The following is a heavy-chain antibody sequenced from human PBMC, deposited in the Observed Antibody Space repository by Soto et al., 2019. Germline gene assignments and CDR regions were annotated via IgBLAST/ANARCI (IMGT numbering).Heavy chain of an antibody. CDR3: AMVDNYVTPTPEDV. CDR1: GYIFVNYG. Sequence: QVQLVQSGDEVRKPGSSVKVSCKASGYIFVNYGIAWVRQAPRQGVEWMGWISPYSGNTHHARKVQGRLTMTPDTSTSTAYMDLGSLTADYTAVYYCAMVDNYVTPTPEDVWGQETTVTVSS. D-gene: IGHD3-16*01. CDR2: ISPYSGNT. J-gene: IGHJ6*02. V-gene: IGHV1-18*01.